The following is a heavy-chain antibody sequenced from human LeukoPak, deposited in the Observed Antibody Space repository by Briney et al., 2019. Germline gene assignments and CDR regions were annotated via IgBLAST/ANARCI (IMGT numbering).Heavy chain of an antibody. CDR1: GFTFTNYA. CDR3: ARDRGYCSGGSCPLDY. V-gene: IGHV3-30-3*01. Sequence: GGSLSLSCAASGFTFTNYAIHWVRQAPGKGLEWVALISYDGSIKYYADSVKGRFTISRDNSKNTLYLQMNSLRAEDTAVYYCARDRGYCSGGSCPLDYWGQGTLVTVSS. J-gene: IGHJ4*02. CDR2: ISYDGSIK. D-gene: IGHD2-15*01.